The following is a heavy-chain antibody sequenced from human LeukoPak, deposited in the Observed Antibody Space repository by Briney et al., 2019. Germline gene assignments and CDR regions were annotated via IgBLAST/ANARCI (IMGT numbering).Heavy chain of an antibody. CDR1: GFTFSSYS. D-gene: IGHD5-24*01. CDR3: ARLRNYAFDI. Sequence: PGGSLRLSCAASGFTFSSYSMNWVRQAPGKGLEWVANIKQDGSEKNYVDSVKGRFTISRDNAKNSLYLQVNSLRAEDTAVYYCARLRNYAFDIWGQGTMVTVSS. CDR2: IKQDGSEK. J-gene: IGHJ3*02. V-gene: IGHV3-7*01.